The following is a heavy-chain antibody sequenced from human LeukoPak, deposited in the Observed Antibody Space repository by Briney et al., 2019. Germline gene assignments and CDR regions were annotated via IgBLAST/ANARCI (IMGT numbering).Heavy chain of an antibody. CDR3: ARSGYSDDAFDI. Sequence: PSETLSLTSTVSAGPISRYYWSWIRQPPGKGLEWIGYIYYSGSTNYNPSLKSRVTISVDTSKNQFSLKLSSVTAADTAVYYCARSGYSDDAFDIWGQGTMVTVAS. D-gene: IGHD3-22*01. V-gene: IGHV4-59*01. CDR1: AGPISRYY. CDR2: IYYSGST. J-gene: IGHJ3*02.